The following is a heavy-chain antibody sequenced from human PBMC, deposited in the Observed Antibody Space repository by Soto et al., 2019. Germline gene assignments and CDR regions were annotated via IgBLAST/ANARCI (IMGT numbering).Heavy chain of an antibody. CDR2: ISAHNGNT. Sequence: QVQLVQSGAEVKKPGASVKVSCKASGYTFTSYGISWVRQAPGQGLEWMGWISAHNGNTNYAQKLQGRVTMTTDTTTSTAYMELRSLRTDDTAVDYCARVFEDIVVVPAPMPDYWGQGTLVTVSS. V-gene: IGHV1-18*01. D-gene: IGHD2-2*01. J-gene: IGHJ4*02. CDR1: GYTFTSYG. CDR3: ARVFEDIVVVPAPMPDY.